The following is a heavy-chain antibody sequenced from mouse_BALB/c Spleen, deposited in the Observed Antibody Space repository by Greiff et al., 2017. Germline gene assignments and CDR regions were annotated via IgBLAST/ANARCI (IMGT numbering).Heavy chain of an antibody. D-gene: IGHD1-1*01. Sequence: EVKLVESGGGLVKPGGSLKLSCAASGFTFSSYAMSWVRQTPEKRLEWVASISSGGSTYYPDSVKGRFTISRDNARNILYLQMSSLRSDDTAMYYCARVYGSSYVGFAYWGQGTLVTVSA. CDR2: ISSGGST. CDR1: GFTFSSYA. CDR3: ARVYGSSYVGFAY. V-gene: IGHV5-6-5*01. J-gene: IGHJ3*01.